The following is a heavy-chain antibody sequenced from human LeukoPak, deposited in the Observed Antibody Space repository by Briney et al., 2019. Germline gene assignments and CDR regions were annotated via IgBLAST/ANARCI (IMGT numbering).Heavy chain of an antibody. CDR3: ARDVGATPGWFDP. CDR1: GGYINTGSYY. D-gene: IGHD1-26*01. Sequence: PSETLSLTCTVSGGYINTGSYYWSWIRQPPGKGLEWIGYIYYSGSTNYNPSLKSRVTISVDTSKNQFSLKLSSVTAADTAVYYCARDVGATPGWFDPWGQGTLVTVSS. V-gene: IGHV4-61*01. J-gene: IGHJ5*02. CDR2: IYYSGST.